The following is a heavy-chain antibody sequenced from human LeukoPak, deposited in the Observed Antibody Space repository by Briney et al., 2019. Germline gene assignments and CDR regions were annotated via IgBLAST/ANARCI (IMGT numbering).Heavy chain of an antibody. J-gene: IGHJ4*02. Sequence: SETLSLTCTVSGGSISSSSYYWGWIRQPPGKGLEWIGSIYYSGSTYYNPSLKSRLTMSVDTSKNLISLKLISLTAADTAVYYCARLPGIAAVWGQGTLVTVSS. D-gene: IGHD6-13*01. CDR1: GGSISSSSYY. CDR2: IYYSGST. CDR3: ARLPGIAAV. V-gene: IGHV4-39*07.